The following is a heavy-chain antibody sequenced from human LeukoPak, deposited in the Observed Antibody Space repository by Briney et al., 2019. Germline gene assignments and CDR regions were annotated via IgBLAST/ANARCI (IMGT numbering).Heavy chain of an antibody. CDR1: GGSISSGDFY. CDR2: IYNSGST. J-gene: IGHJ4*01. Sequence: PSETLSLTCTVSGGSISSGDFYWSWIRQPPGKGLEWIGYIYNSGSTYYKPSLKSRVTISADTSKNQFSLKLSSVTAADTAVYYCARGVSIPTTPKFDYWGHGTLVTVSS. D-gene: IGHD2-15*01. V-gene: IGHV4-30-4*01. CDR3: ARGVSIPTTPKFDY.